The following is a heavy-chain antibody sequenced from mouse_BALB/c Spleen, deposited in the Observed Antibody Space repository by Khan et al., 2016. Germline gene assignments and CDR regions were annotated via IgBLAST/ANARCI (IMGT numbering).Heavy chain of an antibody. J-gene: IGHJ2*01. Sequence: QVQLQQSGTELVKPGASVKLSCKASGYTFTSCWIHWVKERPGQGPEWLGEINPSNGRTNYNGKFKSRATLTVDKSSNTAYMQLSSLTSEDSAVYYCAKVAYGSSYTADYWGQGTTLTVSS. D-gene: IGHD1-1*01. CDR2: INPSNGRT. V-gene: IGHV1S81*02. CDR1: GYTFTSCW. CDR3: AKVAYGSSYTADY.